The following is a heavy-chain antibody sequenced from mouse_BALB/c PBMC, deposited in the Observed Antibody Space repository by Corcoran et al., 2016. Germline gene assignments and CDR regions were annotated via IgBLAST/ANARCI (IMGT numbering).Heavy chain of an antibody. Sequence: EVQLQQSGAGLVKPGASVKLSCTASGFNIKDTYMHWVKQRPEQGLEWIGRIDPANGNTKYDPKFQGKATITADTSSNTAYLQLSSLTSEDTAVYYCARGTTVVATHWGQGTLVTVSA. D-gene: IGHD1-1*01. CDR1: GFNIKDTY. J-gene: IGHJ3*01. CDR2: IDPANGNT. CDR3: ARGTTVVATH. V-gene: IGHV14-3*02.